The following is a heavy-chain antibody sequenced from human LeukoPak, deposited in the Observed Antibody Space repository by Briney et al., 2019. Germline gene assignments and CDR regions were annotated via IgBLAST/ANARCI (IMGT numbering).Heavy chain of an antibody. CDR1: GFTFSSYS. J-gene: IGHJ4*02. V-gene: IGHV3-21*01. CDR3: AREDSGYDSLYY. CDR2: ISSSSSYI. Sequence: GGSLRLSCAASGFTFSSYSMNWVRQAPGKGLEWVSSISSSSSYIYYADSVKGRFTISRDNAKNSLYLQMNSLRAEDTAVYYCAREDSGYDSLYYWGQGTLVTVSS. D-gene: IGHD5-12*01.